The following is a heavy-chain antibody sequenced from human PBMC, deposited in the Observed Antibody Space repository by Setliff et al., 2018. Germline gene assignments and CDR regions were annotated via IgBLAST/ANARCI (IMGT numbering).Heavy chain of an antibody. V-gene: IGHV3-23*01. CDR1: GFTFSSYS. CDR3: AGDPPGPHLVYTY. CDR2: ISGSGGST. D-gene: IGHD3-16*01. Sequence: PGGSLRLSCIASGFTFSSYSMNWVRQAPGKGLEWVSAISGSGGSTDYADSVKGRFTISRDNSKNTLYLQMNGLRAEDTAIYYCAGDPPGPHLVYTYWGQGALVTVSS. J-gene: IGHJ4*02.